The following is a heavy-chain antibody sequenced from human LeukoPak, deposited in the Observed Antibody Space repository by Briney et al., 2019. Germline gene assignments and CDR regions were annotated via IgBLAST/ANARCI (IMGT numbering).Heavy chain of an antibody. CDR2: ISFDGSNK. V-gene: IGHV3-30-3*01. CDR1: GFTFSRYG. Sequence: QSGRSLRLSCAATGFTFSRYGVYWVRQAPGKGLEWVAVISFDGSNKYYADSVKGRFTISRDNSKNTLFLQMNSLRAEDTAVYYCARRRLGELHSIYYWGQGTLVTVSS. J-gene: IGHJ4*02. CDR3: ARRRLGELHSIYY. D-gene: IGHD3-16*01.